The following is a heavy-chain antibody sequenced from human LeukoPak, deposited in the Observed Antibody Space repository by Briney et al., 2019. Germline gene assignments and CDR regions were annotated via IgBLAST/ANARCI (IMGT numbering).Heavy chain of an antibody. D-gene: IGHD2-2*02. J-gene: IGHJ4*02. CDR2: IQYDGSYK. CDR3: AKTSDQLLYSKFDF. V-gene: IGHV3-30*02. CDR1: GFTFNSYG. Sequence: GESLRLSCATSGFTFNSYGMHWVRQAPGKGLEWVAFIQYDGSYKFYADSVQGRFSVSRDNSKNTLFLQMNSLRGEDTALYYCAKTSDQLLYSKFDFWGQGTLVTVSS.